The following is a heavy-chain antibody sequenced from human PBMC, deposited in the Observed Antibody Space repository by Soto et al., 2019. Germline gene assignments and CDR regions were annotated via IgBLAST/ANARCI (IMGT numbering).Heavy chain of an antibody. CDR3: ERFKAGEDYFDY. J-gene: IGHJ4*02. V-gene: IGHV4-59*08. CDR1: GGSISSYY. Sequence: PSETLSLTCTVSGGSISSYYWSWIRQPPGKGLEWIGYIYYSGSTNYNPSLKSRVTISVDTSKNQFSLKLSSVTAADTAVYYCERFKAGEDYFDYCGQRSLVPVSS. CDR2: IYYSGST.